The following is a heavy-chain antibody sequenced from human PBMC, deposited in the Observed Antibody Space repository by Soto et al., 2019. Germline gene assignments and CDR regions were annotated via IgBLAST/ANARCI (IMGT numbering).Heavy chain of an antibody. CDR3: ATMKKPRGYYYGLNV. V-gene: IGHV4-4*02. J-gene: IGHJ6*02. Sequence: SETLSLTCGVSGDSVRSSNWWAWVRQSPGKGLEWIGEIYHLGGTNYNPSLKSRVTISVDMAKNQVSLKLSSVTAADTAVYYCATMKKPRGYYYGLNVWGQGTTVTVSS. CDR1: GDSVRSSNW. CDR2: IYHLGGT.